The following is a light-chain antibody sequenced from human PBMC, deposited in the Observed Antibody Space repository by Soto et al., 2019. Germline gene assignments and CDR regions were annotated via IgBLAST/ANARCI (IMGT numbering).Light chain of an antibody. CDR2: EVS. CDR1: SSDVGRYNY. CDR3: SSYAGSINFGV. V-gene: IGLV2-8*01. Sequence: QSALTQPPSASGSPGQSVTISCTGSSSDVGRYNYVSWYQQHPGKAPKLIIYEVSNRPSGVPDRFSGSKSGNTASLTVSGLQPVDEADYYCSSYAGSINFGVFGPGTTVAVL. J-gene: IGLJ1*01.